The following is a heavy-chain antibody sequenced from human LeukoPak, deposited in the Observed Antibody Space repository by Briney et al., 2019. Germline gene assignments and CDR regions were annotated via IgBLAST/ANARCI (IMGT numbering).Heavy chain of an antibody. CDR3: AGGRVVPAATDAFDI. D-gene: IGHD2-2*01. V-gene: IGHV3-30-3*01. CDR2: SYDGSNK. Sequence: SYDGSNKYYADSVKGRSTISRDSSKTTLYLQMNSLRAEDTAVYYCAGGRVVPAATDAFDIWGQGTMVTVSS. J-gene: IGHJ3*02.